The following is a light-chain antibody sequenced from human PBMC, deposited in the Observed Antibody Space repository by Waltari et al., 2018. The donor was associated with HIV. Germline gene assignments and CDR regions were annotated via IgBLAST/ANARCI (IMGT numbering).Light chain of an antibody. V-gene: IGLV2-8*01. J-gene: IGLJ2*01. CDR3: ASHAGSKDV. Sequence: QSALTQPPSASGSPGQSVPISCTGTSSDVGAYKYVSWFQQPPGKAPKLMIYDVTKRPSGVPDRFSGSKSGNTASLTVSGLQAEDEADYYCASHAGSKDVFGGGTRLTVL. CDR2: DVT. CDR1: SSDVGAYKY.